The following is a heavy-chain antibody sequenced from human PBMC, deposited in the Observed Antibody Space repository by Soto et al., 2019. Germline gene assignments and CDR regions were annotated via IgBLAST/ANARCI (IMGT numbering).Heavy chain of an antibody. CDR1: GYTFTSYG. CDR2: ISAYNGNT. J-gene: IGHJ4*02. D-gene: IGHD3-22*01. V-gene: IGHV1-18*01. Sequence: ASVKVSCKASGYTFTSYGISWVRQAPGQGLEWMGWISAYNGNTNYAQKLQGRVTMTTDTSTSTAYMELRRLRSDDTAVYYCARCPSRYYYDSSGYYYWGQGTLVTVSS. CDR3: ARCPSRYYYDSSGYYY.